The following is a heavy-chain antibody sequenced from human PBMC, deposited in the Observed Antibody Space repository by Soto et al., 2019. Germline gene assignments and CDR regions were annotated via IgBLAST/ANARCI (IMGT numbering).Heavy chain of an antibody. CDR1: GGLFSSYP. V-gene: IGHV1-69*01. J-gene: IGHJ4*02. D-gene: IGHD2-15*01. CDR3: ARFGSGCTRFTEF. Sequence: QEQLVQSGAEVKKPGSSVKVSCNASGGLFSSYPISWVRQVPGQGLEWMRGIMPVFQTAYYTQRFQGRVTITEDESTNTAYMELSRLRSEDTALYYCARFGSGCTRFTEFWGQGTLVTVSS. CDR2: IMPVFQTA.